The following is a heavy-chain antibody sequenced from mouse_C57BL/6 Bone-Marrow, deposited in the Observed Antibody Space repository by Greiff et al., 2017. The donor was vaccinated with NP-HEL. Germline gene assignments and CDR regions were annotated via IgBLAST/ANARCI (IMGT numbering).Heavy chain of an antibody. D-gene: IGHD1-1*01. J-gene: IGHJ4*01. CDR3: TRGEDYYGSSRYYAMDY. CDR1: GFTFSSYA. Sequence: EVKLMESGEGLVKPGGSLKLSCAASGFTFSSYAMSWVRQTPEKRLEWVAYISSGGDYIYYADTVKGRFTISRDNARNTLYLQMSSLKSEDTAMYYCTRGEDYYGSSRYYAMDYWGQGTSVTVSS. CDR2: ISSGGDYI. V-gene: IGHV5-9-1*02.